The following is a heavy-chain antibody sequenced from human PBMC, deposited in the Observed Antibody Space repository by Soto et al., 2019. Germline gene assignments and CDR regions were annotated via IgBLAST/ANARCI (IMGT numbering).Heavy chain of an antibody. CDR3: ARTGWIRGGALY. V-gene: IGHV4-34*01. Sequence: PSETLSLTCAVYGGSFSGYYWSWIRQPPGKGLEWIGEINHSGSTNYNPSLKSRVTISVDTSKNQFSLKLSSVTAAGTAVYYCARTGWIRGGALYWGQGTLVTVSS. CDR1: GGSFSGYY. CDR2: INHSGST. J-gene: IGHJ4*02. D-gene: IGHD3-10*01.